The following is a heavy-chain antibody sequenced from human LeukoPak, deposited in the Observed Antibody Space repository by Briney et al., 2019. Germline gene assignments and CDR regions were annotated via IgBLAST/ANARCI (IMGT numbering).Heavy chain of an antibody. CDR1: GGTFSSYA. D-gene: IGHD5-18*01. CDR3: ARGFGYSYGLDYYYYMDA. CDR2: MNPNSGNT. Sequence: ASVKVSCKASGGTFSSYAISWVRQAPGQGLEWMGWMNPNSGNTGYAQKFQGRVTMTRNTSISTAYMELSSLRSEDTAVYYCARGFGYSYGLDYYYYMDAWGKGTTVTVSS. V-gene: IGHV1-8*02. J-gene: IGHJ6*03.